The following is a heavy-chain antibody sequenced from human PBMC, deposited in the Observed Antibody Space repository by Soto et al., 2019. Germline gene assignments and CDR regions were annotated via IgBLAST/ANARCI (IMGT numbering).Heavy chain of an antibody. D-gene: IGHD3-22*01. Sequence: GASVKVFCKGSGFPFTSSSVQWVRQALGPWLELIGWIVIGSGNTNFAQKCQERVTITSDMSTSTAYMALSSLGSDDTAVFYCAAEMANYDDSSGYYAYWGQGTLVTVSS. CDR1: GFPFTSSS. J-gene: IGHJ4*02. CDR2: IVIGSGNT. V-gene: IGHV1-58*01. CDR3: AAEMANYDDSSGYYAY.